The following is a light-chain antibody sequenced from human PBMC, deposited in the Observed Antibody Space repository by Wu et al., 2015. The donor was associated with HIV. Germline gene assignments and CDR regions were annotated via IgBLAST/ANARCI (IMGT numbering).Light chain of an antibody. Sequence: DIVLTQSPGTLSLSPGERATLSCRASESVSGTYIAWYQQRSGQAPRLLIYGASTRATGIPDRFRGSGSGTDFTLTITGLEAEDFAVYYCHLYSSAWTFGQGTKVEVK. V-gene: IGKV3-20*01. CDR2: GAS. J-gene: IGKJ1*01. CDR1: ESVSGTY. CDR3: HLYSSAWT.